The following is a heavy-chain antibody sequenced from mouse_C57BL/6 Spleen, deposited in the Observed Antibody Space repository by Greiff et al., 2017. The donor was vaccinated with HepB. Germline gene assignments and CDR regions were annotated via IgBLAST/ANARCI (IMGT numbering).Heavy chain of an antibody. CDR1: GYTFTSYW. CDR3: ARLLSTLWYFDV. D-gene: IGHD1-1*01. J-gene: IGHJ1*03. Sequence: VKLQQPGAELVRPGSSVKLSCKASGYTFTSYWMHWVKQRPIQGLEWIGNIDPSDSETHYNQKFKDKATLTVDKSSSTAYMQLSSLTSEDSAVYYCARLLSTLWYFDVWGTGTTVTVSS. V-gene: IGHV1-52*01. CDR2: IDPSDSET.